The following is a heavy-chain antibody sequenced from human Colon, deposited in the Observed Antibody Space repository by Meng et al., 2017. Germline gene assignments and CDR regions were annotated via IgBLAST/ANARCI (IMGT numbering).Heavy chain of an antibody. Sequence: ASVKVSCKASGYTFNNYDISWVRQAPGQGLEWVGWISGYTGNTNYAHDLRGRVTLTRDTSTSTAYMGLGGLRSDDTAVYYCARGSGSSSRGYDYWGRGTLVTVSS. CDR3: ARGSGSSSRGYDY. J-gene: IGHJ4*02. CDR1: GYTFNNYD. CDR2: ISGYTGNT. D-gene: IGHD6-19*01. V-gene: IGHV1-18*01.